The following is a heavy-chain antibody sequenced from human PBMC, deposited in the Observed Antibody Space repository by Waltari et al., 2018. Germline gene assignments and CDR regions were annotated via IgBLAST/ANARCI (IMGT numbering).Heavy chain of an antibody. CDR3: AREDKDAFDI. CDR1: GFTLSHYG. Sequence: QVQLVESGGGVVQPGRSLRLSCAASGFTLSHYGMTWVRQAPGKGLEWVAVIWYDGSNKYYADSVKGRFTISRDNSKNTLYLQMNSLRAEDTAVYYCAREDKDAFDIWGQGTMVTVSS. CDR2: IWYDGSNK. V-gene: IGHV3-33*01. J-gene: IGHJ3*02.